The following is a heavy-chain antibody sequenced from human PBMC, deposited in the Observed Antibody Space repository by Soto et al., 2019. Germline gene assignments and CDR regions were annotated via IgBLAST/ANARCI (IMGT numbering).Heavy chain of an antibody. V-gene: IGHV1-69*08. CDR2: IIPILGIA. CDR3: AREDRIAAAGTSGGAFDI. J-gene: IGHJ3*02. Sequence: QVQLVQSGAEVKKPGSSVKVSCKASGGTFSSYTISWVRQAPGQGLEWMGRIIPILGIANYAQKFQGRVTITADKSTSTAYMELSSLSSEDTAVYYCAREDRIAAAGTSGGAFDIWGQGTMVTVSS. CDR1: GGTFSSYT. D-gene: IGHD6-13*01.